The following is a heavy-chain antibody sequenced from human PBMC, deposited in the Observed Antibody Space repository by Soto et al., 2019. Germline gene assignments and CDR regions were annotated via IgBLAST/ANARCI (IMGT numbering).Heavy chain of an antibody. V-gene: IGHV1-18*01. CDR2: ISAYNGKT. D-gene: IGHD1-1*01. CDR3: AREEPTSRMADAFYI. CDR1: GCTLSSDG. Sequence: SLKVSCKASGCTLSSDGISWVLQAPGQGLEWMGWISAYNGKTNYAQKLQGRVTMTTDTATSTAYMELRSLRSDDTAVYYCAREEPTSRMADAFYIWGQGTMVTVSS. J-gene: IGHJ3*02.